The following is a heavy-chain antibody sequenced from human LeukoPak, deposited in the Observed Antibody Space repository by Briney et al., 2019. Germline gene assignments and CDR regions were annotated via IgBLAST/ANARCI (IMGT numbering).Heavy chain of an antibody. CDR3: ARAVGPYDF. CDR1: GFTFSIYG. CDR2: IWSDGSHK. D-gene: IGHD3-10*01. Sequence: PGGSLRLSCAASGFTFSIYGIHWVRQAPGKGLEWVAVIWSDGSHKYYADSVKARFTISRDNSKDTLYLQMNSLRAEDTAVYYCARAVGPYDFWGQGTLVTVSS. V-gene: IGHV3-33*01. J-gene: IGHJ4*02.